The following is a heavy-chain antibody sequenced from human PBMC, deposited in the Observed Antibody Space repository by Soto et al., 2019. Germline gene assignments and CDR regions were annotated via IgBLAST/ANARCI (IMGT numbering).Heavy chain of an antibody. CDR1: GASVRSCSYY. J-gene: IGHJ4*02. V-gene: IGHV4-61*01. Sequence: QVQLQESGPGLVKPSETLSLTCTVSGASVRSCSYYWSWVRQPPGRGLVWIGYIYDTGTTNYNPSLKSRVTMSVDTSKIQFSLKLTSLTAADTAVYYCARVEDYGDYFGYWGQGTLVTVSS. CDR3: ARVEDYGDYFGY. CDR2: IYDTGTT. D-gene: IGHD4-17*01.